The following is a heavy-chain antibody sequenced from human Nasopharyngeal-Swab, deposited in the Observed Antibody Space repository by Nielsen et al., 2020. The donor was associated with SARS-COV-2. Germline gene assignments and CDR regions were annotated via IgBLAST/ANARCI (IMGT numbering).Heavy chain of an antibody. CDR1: GFTFSSYN. CDR3: AKISSPREPLDY. V-gene: IGHV3-33*06. D-gene: IGHD1-14*01. J-gene: IGHJ4*02. CDR2: IWYDGSNK. Sequence: GGSLRLSCAASGFTFSSYNIHWVRQAPGKGLEWVAVIWYDGSNKYYADSVKGRFTISRDNSKNTLYLQMNSLRAEDTAVYYCAKISSPREPLDYWGQGTLVTVSS.